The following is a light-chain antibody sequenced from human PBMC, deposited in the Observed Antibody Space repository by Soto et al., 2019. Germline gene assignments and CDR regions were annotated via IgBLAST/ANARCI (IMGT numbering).Light chain of an antibody. Sequence: QSALTQPASVSGSPRQSLTISCTGTSSDVGGYNYVPWYQQYPGKAPKVMIYDVNNRPSGVSNRFSGSKSGNTASLTISGLQPDDEADYYCSSYTSSNTLVFGTGTKVTVL. CDR1: SSDVGGYNY. CDR3: SSYTSSNTLV. CDR2: DVN. J-gene: IGLJ1*01. V-gene: IGLV2-14*03.